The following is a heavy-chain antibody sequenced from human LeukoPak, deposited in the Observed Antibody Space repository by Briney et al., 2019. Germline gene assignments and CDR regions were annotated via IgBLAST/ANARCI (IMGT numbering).Heavy chain of an antibody. CDR3: ARDTHYDIFTGYYYDAFDI. CDR1: GGSISSYY. Sequence: SETLSFTCSVSGGSISSYYWRWIRQPPGKGLEWSGNIYYSGSTNYNHSLKSRVTISVDTSKNQFSPKLSSVTGADTAVYSCARDTHYDIFTGYYYDAFDIWGQGTMVTVSS. J-gene: IGHJ3*02. CDR2: IYYSGST. V-gene: IGHV4-59*01. D-gene: IGHD3-9*01.